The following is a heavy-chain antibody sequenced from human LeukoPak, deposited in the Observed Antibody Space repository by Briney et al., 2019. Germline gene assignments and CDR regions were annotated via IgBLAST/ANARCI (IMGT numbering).Heavy chain of an antibody. J-gene: IGHJ4*02. V-gene: IGHV3-23*01. Sequence: PGGSLRLSCAASGFTLSSYAMTWVLQAPGKGLEWVSAIASGGSTYYADSVKGRFTISRDNSKNTLYLQMNSLRVEDTAVYYCTRGSSRTGYNCWGQGVLVTVSS. CDR3: TRGSSRTGYNC. D-gene: IGHD3/OR15-3a*01. CDR2: IASGGST. CDR1: GFTLSSYA.